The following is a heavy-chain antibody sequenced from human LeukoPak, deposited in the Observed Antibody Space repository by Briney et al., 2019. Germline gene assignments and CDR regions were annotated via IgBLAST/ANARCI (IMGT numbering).Heavy chain of an antibody. V-gene: IGHV4-59*07. CDR3: ASGEVWFGDSFWFDP. CDR1: GGSISSYY. J-gene: IGHJ5*02. Sequence: SDTLSLTCTLSGGSISSYYWSWIRQPPGKGLEWIGYIYYSGSTNYNPSLKSRVTISVDTSKIQFSLKLSSVTAADMAVYYCASGEVWFGDSFWFDPWGQGTLVTVSS. CDR2: IYYSGST. D-gene: IGHD3-10*01.